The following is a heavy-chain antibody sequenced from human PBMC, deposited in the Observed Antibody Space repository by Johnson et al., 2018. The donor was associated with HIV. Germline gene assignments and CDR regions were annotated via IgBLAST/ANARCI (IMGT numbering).Heavy chain of an antibody. CDR3: ASLPLRYRSWDDI. V-gene: IGHV3-11*04. Sequence: VQLVESGGGVVRPGGSLRLSCAASGFTFSDYYMSWIRQAPGKGLEWVSYISSSGSTIYYADSVKGRFTISRDNAKNSLYLQMNSLRAEDTAVYYCASLPLRYRSWDDIWGQGTMVTVSS. CDR1: GFTFSDYY. D-gene: IGHD3-9*01. J-gene: IGHJ3*02. CDR2: ISSSGSTI.